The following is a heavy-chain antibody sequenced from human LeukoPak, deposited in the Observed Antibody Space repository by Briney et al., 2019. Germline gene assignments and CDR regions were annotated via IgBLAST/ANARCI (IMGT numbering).Heavy chain of an antibody. D-gene: IGHD5-12*01. CDR1: GGTFSSYA. CDR2: IIPIFGTA. CDR3: ARDGVGYSGYDFRY. J-gene: IGHJ4*02. V-gene: IGHV1-69*13. Sequence: ASVKVSCKASGGTFSSYAISWVRQAPGQGLEWMGGIIPIFGTANYAQKLQGRVTITADESTSTAYMELSSLRSEDTAVYYCARDGVGYSGYDFRYWGQGTLVTVSS.